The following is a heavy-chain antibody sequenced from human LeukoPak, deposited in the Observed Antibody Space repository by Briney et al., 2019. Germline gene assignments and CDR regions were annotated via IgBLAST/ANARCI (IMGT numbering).Heavy chain of an antibody. J-gene: IGHJ4*02. D-gene: IGHD1-26*01. V-gene: IGHV1-2*06. Sequence: ASVKVSCKASGYTFTDYYLHWVRQAPGRRLEWIGRIDPNRGATIYAQDFQGKITLTRDTSISTAYMELSTLSCDDTAVYYCARDAPSTPHWELDYWGQGALVTVSS. CDR2: IDPNRGAT. CDR3: ARDAPSTPHWELDY. CDR1: GYTFTDYY.